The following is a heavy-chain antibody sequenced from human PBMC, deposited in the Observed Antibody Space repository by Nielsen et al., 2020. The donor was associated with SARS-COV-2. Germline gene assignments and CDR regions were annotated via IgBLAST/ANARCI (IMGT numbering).Heavy chain of an antibody. J-gene: IGHJ4*02. CDR3: ARGDDILTGYEFHY. Sequence: SETLSLTCTVSGGSITTTDVYWSWIRQHPGKGLEWIGYIYHSGSTYYNASLKSRITISVDTSKNQFSLKLSSVTAADTAVYYCARGDDILTGYEFHYWGQGTLVTVSS. CDR2: IYHSGST. V-gene: IGHV4-31*03. D-gene: IGHD3-9*01. CDR1: GGSITTTDVY.